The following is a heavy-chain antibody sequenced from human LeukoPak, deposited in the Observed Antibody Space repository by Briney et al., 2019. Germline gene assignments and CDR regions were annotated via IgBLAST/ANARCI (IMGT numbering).Heavy chain of an antibody. J-gene: IGHJ5*02. CDR2: IYYSGST. D-gene: IGHD5-12*01. CDR1: GRSISSSSYY. CDR3: ARRAAAAWLHYVFDP. Sequence: SETLSLTCSVSGRSISSSSYYWGWIRQPRGKGLEWFGSIYYSGSTYYNPSLKRRVTKSVNTSKNQLALKLSPVTAADTAVYYCARRAAAAWLHYVFDPWGQGTLVTVSS. V-gene: IGHV4-39*01.